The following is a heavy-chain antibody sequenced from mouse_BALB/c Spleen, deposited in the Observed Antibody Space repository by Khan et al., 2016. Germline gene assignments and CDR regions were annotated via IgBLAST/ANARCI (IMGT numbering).Heavy chain of an antibody. CDR3: ARQGYDRDWYFDV. V-gene: IGHV1S135*01. CDR1: GYSFTGYN. D-gene: IGHD2-2*01. J-gene: IGHJ1*01. CDR2: IDPYYGGT. Sequence: VPLPPSLPELEKPGASVKISCKASGYSFTGYNMNWVKQSNGKSLEWIGNIDPYYGGTRYNQKFKGKATLTVDESSSTACIQLKSLTSEDSAVYYCARQGYDRDWYFDVWGAGTTVTVSS.